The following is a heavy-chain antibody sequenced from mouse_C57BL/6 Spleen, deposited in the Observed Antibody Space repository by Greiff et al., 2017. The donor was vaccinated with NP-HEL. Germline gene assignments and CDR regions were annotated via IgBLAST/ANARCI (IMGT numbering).Heavy chain of an antibody. V-gene: IGHV1-4*01. Sequence: VQLQQSGAELARPGASVKMSCKASGYTFTSYTMHWVKQRPGQGLEWIGYINPSSGYTKYNQQFKDKATLTADKSSSTAYMQLSSLTSEDSAVYYCAREEFITTVGKYFDVWGTGTTVTVSS. CDR2: INPSSGYT. J-gene: IGHJ1*03. D-gene: IGHD1-1*01. CDR3: AREEFITTVGKYFDV. CDR1: GYTFTSYT.